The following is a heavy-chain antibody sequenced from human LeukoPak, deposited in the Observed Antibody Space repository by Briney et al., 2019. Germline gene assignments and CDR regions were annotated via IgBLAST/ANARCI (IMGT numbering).Heavy chain of an antibody. CDR3: TRTSDILTGYTPREAYYYYYHMDV. J-gene: IGHJ6*03. D-gene: IGHD3-9*01. CDR2: IRSKANSYAT. CDR1: GFTFSGSA. Sequence: GGSLRLSCAASGFTFSGSAMHWVRQASGKGLEWVGRIRSKANSYATVYAASVKGRFTISRDDSKNAAYLQMNSLKTEDTAVYYCTRTSDILTGYTPREAYYYYYHMDVWGKGMTVTISS. V-gene: IGHV3-73*01.